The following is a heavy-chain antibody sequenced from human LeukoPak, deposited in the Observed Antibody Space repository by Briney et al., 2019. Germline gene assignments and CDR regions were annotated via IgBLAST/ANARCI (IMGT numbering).Heavy chain of an antibody. CDR3: ARGYYYGSGYEIAYDY. Sequence: ASVKVSCKASGYTFTSYDINWVRQATGQGLEWMGWMNPNSGNTGYAQKFQGRVTMTRNTSISTAYMELSSLRSEDTAAYYCARGYYYGSGYEIAYDYWGQGTLVTVSS. V-gene: IGHV1-8*01. D-gene: IGHD3-10*01. CDR2: MNPNSGNT. CDR1: GYTFTSYD. J-gene: IGHJ4*02.